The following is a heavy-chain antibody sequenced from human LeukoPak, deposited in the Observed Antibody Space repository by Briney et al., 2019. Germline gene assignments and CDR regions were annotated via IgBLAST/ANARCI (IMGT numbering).Heavy chain of an antibody. CDR2: ISYSAIT. J-gene: IGHJ3*02. D-gene: IGHD1-14*01. V-gene: IGHV4-59*01. Sequence: SETLSLTCTVSGGSISSYYWSWIRQPPGKGLEWIGYISYSAITNYNPALKSRVTISVDTSKNQFSLKLSSVTAADTAVYYCARDGIASDAFDIWGQGTMVTVSS. CDR3: ARDGIASDAFDI. CDR1: GGSISSYY.